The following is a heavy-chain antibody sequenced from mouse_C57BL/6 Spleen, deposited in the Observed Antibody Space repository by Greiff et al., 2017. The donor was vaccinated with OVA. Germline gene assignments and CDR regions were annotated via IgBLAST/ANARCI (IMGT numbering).Heavy chain of an antibody. CDR2: IWRGGST. CDR1: GFSLTSYG. CDR3: SPHLLQAFDY. Sequence: QVQLKESGPGLVQPSQSLSITCTVSGFSLTSYGVHWVRQSPGKGLEWLGVIWRGGSTDYNAAFMSRLSITKDNSKSPVFFQINSLQAYDPAIYYCSPHLLQAFDYWGQGTSLTVSS. D-gene: IGHD2-10*01. J-gene: IGHJ2*02. V-gene: IGHV2-5*01.